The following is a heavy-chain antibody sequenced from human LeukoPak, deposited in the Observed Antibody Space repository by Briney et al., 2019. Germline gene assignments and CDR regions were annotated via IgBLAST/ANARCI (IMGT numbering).Heavy chain of an antibody. V-gene: IGHV3-30*03. CDR2: ISYDGSNK. CDR1: GFTFSSYG. Sequence: GGSLRLSFAASGFTFSSYGMHWVRKAPGKGLEWVAVISYDGSNKYYADSVKGRFTISRENSKNTLYLQMNSLRAEDTAVYYCAVLAVAGTSMDVWGKGTTVTVSS. J-gene: IGHJ6*03. D-gene: IGHD6-19*01. CDR3: AVLAVAGTSMDV.